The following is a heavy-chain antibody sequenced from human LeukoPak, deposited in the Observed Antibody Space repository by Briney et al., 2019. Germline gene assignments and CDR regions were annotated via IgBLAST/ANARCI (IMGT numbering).Heavy chain of an antibody. CDR3: ASASGYDFWSGYYRGGETCCAFDI. Sequence: SETLSLSCTVSGGSISSSSYYWGWIRQPPGKGLEWIGSIYHSGSTYYNPSLKSRVTIAVETSKNQFSLKLSSVTAADTAVYYCASASGYDFWSGYYRGGETCCAFDIWGQGTMVTVSS. V-gene: IGHV4-39*07. D-gene: IGHD3-3*01. CDR2: IYHSGST. J-gene: IGHJ3*02. CDR1: GGSISSSSYY.